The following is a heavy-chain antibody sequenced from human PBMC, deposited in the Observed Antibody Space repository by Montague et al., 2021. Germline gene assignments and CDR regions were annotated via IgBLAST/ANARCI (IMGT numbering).Heavy chain of an antibody. D-gene: IGHD1-26*01. V-gene: IGHV3-7*05. Sequence: SRRLSLSASGFTFSTSWMSWVRQAPGKGLEWVAHIRDDGGATYHVDSVKGRFTISRDNAKNSLYLQMSSLRAEDTAVYYCARYTYYYCDYWGQGTLVTVSS. J-gene: IGHJ4*02. CDR3: ARYTYYYCDY. CDR1: GFTFSTSW. CDR2: IRDDGGAT.